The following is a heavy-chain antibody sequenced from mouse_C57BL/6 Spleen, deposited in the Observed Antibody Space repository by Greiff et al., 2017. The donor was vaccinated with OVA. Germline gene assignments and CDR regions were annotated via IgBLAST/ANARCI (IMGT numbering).Heavy chain of an antibody. CDR3: ARSDGYNPFAY. Sequence: QVQLQQPGAELVKPGASVKMSCTASGYTFTSYWITWVKQRPGQGLEWIGDIYPGSGSTNYNEKFKSKATLTVDTPSSTAYMQLISLTSEDSAVYYCARSDGYNPFAYWGQGTLVTVSA. D-gene: IGHD2-3*01. J-gene: IGHJ3*01. CDR2: IYPGSGST. V-gene: IGHV1-55*01. CDR1: GYTFTSYW.